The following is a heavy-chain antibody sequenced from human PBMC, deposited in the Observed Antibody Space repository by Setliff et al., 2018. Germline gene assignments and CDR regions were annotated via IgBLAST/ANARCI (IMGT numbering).Heavy chain of an antibody. CDR1: GFTFDDYG. CDR3: ARHRTIIAVAGPLDY. Sequence: GGSLRLSCAASGFTFDDYGMSWVRQAPGKGLEWVSTINWNGGSTGYADSAKGRFTISRDNAKNSLYLQMNSLRAEDTAVYYCARHRTIIAVAGPLDYWGQGTLVTVSS. CDR2: INWNGGST. V-gene: IGHV3-20*04. J-gene: IGHJ4*02. D-gene: IGHD6-19*01.